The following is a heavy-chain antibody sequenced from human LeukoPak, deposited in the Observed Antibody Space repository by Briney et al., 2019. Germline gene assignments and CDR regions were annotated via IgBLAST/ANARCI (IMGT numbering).Heavy chain of an antibody. CDR3: AGEVAATLFFDS. Sequence: ASVKVSCKASAYTFSSYNIHWMRQAPGRGLEWMGIITPSNGVTSYAWNFRGRITMTRDTSTSTVYMDLNSLKSDDTAVYYCAGEVAATLFFDSWGQGTLVTVSS. D-gene: IGHD2-15*01. CDR2: ITPSNGVT. J-gene: IGHJ4*02. V-gene: IGHV1-46*01. CDR1: AYTFSSYN.